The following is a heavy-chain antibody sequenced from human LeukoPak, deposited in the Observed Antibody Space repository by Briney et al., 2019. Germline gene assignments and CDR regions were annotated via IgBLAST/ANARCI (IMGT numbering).Heavy chain of an antibody. D-gene: IGHD6-13*01. V-gene: IGHV4-34*01. CDR3: ARHRKIAAAGTPDC. CDR1: GGSFSGYY. J-gene: IGHJ4*02. Sequence: SETLSLTCAVYGGSFSGYYWSWIRQPPGKGLEWIGEINHSGSTNYNPSLKSRVTISVDTSKNQFSLKLSSVTAADTAVYYCARHRKIAAAGTPDCWGQGTLVTVSS. CDR2: INHSGST.